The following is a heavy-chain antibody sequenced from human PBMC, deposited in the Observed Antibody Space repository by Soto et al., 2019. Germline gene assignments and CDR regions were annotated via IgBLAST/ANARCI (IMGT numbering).Heavy chain of an antibody. Sequence: TLYIACTVSGASVSSGGYYGSWIRQHPEKGLEWIGYIYNSGLISYNPSLKSRIVVSRDTSRNQLSLKVTSVTAADTAVYFCARSRRGAVATFDLWGQGTPVTVSS. CDR2: IYNSGLI. D-gene: IGHD2-15*01. CDR1: GASVSSGGYY. J-gene: IGHJ4*02. V-gene: IGHV4-31*03. CDR3: ARSRRGAVATFDL.